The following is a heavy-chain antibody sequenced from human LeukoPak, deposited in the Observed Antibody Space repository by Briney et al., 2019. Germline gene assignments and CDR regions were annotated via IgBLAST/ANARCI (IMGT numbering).Heavy chain of an antibody. CDR3: ARGSFDFWSGYVNYYYYGMDV. J-gene: IGHJ6*02. D-gene: IGHD3-3*01. Sequence: GASVKVSCKASGYTFTSYGISWVRQAPGQGLEWMGWISAYNGNTNYAQKLQGRVTMTTDTSTSTAYMELRSLRSDDTAVYYCARGSFDFWSGYVNYYYYGMDVWGQGTTVTVSS. CDR1: GYTFTSYG. CDR2: ISAYNGNT. V-gene: IGHV1-18*01.